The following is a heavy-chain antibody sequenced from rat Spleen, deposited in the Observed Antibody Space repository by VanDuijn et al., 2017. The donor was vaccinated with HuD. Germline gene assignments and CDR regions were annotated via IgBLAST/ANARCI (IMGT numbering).Heavy chain of an antibody. CDR3: ARDSNPLAY. CDR1: GFTFSNYG. V-gene: IGHV5-29*01. Sequence: EVQLVESGGGLVQPGRSLKLSCAASGFTFSNYGMAWVCQTPTKGLEWVATIRYDGGSTYYRDSVKGRITISRDKAKSSLYLQMDSLRSEDTATYYCARDSNPLAYWGQGTLVTVSS. D-gene: IGHD1-2*01. J-gene: IGHJ3*01. CDR2: IRYDGGST.